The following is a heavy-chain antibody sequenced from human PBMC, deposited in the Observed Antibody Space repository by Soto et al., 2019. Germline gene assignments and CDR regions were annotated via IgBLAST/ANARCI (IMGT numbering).Heavy chain of an antibody. Sequence: GGSLRLSCAASGFTFSSYAMSWVRQAPGKGLEWVSAISGSGGSTYYADSVKGRFTISRDNSKNTLYLQMNSLRAEDTAVYYCAKTGGHGYYDILPLDYWGQGTLVTVSS. CDR1: GFTFSSYA. J-gene: IGHJ4*02. D-gene: IGHD3-9*01. CDR2: ISGSGGST. CDR3: AKTGGHGYYDILPLDY. V-gene: IGHV3-23*01.